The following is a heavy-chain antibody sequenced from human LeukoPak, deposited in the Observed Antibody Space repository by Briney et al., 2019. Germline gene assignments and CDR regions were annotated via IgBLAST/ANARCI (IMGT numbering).Heavy chain of an antibody. V-gene: IGHV4-4*07. CDR3: ARDGLSYGSGWLGVDY. CDR2: IYTSGST. CDR1: GGSISSYY. D-gene: IGHD6-19*01. Sequence: SETLSLTCTVSGGSISSYYWSWIRQPVGKGLEWIGRIYTSGSTNYNPSLKSRVTMSVDTSKNQFSLKLSSVTAADTAVYYCARDGLSYGSGWLGVDYWGQGTLVTVSS. J-gene: IGHJ4*02.